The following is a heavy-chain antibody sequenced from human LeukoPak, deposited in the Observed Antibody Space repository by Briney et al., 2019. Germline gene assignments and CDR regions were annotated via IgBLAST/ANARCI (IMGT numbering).Heavy chain of an antibody. D-gene: IGHD6-19*01. CDR3: ARGGSSGWYGGVFDY. J-gene: IGHJ4*02. CDR2: IYTSGST. Sequence: SETLSLTCTVSGGSISSGSYYWSRIRQPAGKGLEWIGRIYTSGSTNYNPSLKSRVTISVDTSKNQFSLKLSSVTAADTAVYYCARGGSSGWYGGVFDYWGQGTLVTVSS. V-gene: IGHV4-61*02. CDR1: GGSISSGSYY.